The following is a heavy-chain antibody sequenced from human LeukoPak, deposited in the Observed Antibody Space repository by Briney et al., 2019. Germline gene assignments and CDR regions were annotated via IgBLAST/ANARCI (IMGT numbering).Heavy chain of an antibody. CDR3: ATTKSAMVTCFDP. J-gene: IGHJ5*02. Sequence: GASVKVSCKASGFTFTDYGISWVRQAPGQGLGWMGWISAKNGNTNYVQKFQGRVTMTTDTSMTTAYMELRSLRYDDTAVYYCATTKSAMVTCFDPWGQGTLVTVSS. CDR2: ISAKNGNT. V-gene: IGHV1-18*01. CDR1: GFTFTDYG. D-gene: IGHD5-18*01.